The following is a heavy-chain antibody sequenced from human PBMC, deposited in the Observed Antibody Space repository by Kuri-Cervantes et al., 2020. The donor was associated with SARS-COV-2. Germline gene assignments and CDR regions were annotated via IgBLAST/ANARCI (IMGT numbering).Heavy chain of an antibody. Sequence: GSLRLSCAVYGGSFSGYYWSWIRQPPGKGLEWIGEINHSGSTNYNPSLKSRVTISVDTSKNQFSLKLSSVTAADTAVYYCARSGSYPPWFDPWGQGTLVTVSS. CDR3: ARSGSYPPWFDP. J-gene: IGHJ5*02. V-gene: IGHV4-34*01. CDR2: INHSGST. D-gene: IGHD1-26*01. CDR1: GGSFSGYY.